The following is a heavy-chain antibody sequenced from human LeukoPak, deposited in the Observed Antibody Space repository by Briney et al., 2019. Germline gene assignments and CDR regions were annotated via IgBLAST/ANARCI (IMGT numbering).Heavy chain of an antibody. J-gene: IGHJ4*02. CDR2: ISAYNGNT. D-gene: IGHD4-17*01. CDR1: GYTFTRYG. V-gene: IGHV1-18*01. Sequence: ASVKVSCKASGYTFTRYGISWVRQAPGQGLEWMGWISAYNGNTNYAQKLQGRVTMTTDTSTSTAYMKLRSLRSDDTAVYYCARAPHTRYYFDYWGQGTLVTVSS. CDR3: ARAPHTRYYFDY.